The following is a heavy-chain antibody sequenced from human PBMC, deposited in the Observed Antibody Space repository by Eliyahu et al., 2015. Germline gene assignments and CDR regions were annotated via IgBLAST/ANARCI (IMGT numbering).Heavy chain of an antibody. CDR1: GFTFXSY. CDR3: ARATLAYCGGDCYSSLVY. J-gene: IGHJ4*02. CDR2: ISYDGSNK. V-gene: IGHV3-30*03. D-gene: IGHD2-21*02. Sequence: QVQLVESGGGVVQPGRSLRXSCAASGFTFXSYXGTGVRQAPGKGLEWVAVISYDGSNKYYADSVKGRFTISRDNSKNTLYLQMNSLRAEDTAVYYCARATLAYCGGDCYSSLVYWGQGTLVTVSS.